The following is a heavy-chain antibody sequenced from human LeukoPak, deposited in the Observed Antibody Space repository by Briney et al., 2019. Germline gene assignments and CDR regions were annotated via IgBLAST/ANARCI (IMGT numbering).Heavy chain of an antibody. Sequence: GGSLRLSCAASGFTFSSYGMHWVRQAPGKGLEWVAFIRYDGSNKYYADSVKGRFTISRDNSKNTLYLQMNSLRAEDTAVYYCAKDLGRYYFDYWGQGTLVTVSS. CDR3: AKDLGRYYFDY. V-gene: IGHV3-30*02. CDR1: GFTFSSYG. J-gene: IGHJ4*02. CDR2: IRYDGSNK.